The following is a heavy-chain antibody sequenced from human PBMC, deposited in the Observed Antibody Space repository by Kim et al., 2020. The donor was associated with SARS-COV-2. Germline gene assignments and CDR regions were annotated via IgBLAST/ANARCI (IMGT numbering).Heavy chain of an antibody. CDR1: GFTFSNTW. CDR2: IKSKINGGTT. J-gene: IGHJ4*02. D-gene: IGHD4-4*01. V-gene: IGHV3-15*01. Sequence: GGSLRLSCAASGFTFSNTWMSWVRQGPGKGLEWVGLIKSKINGGTTDDAAPVKGRFSISRADSKSTLYLQMSRLKTEDNSVYYCTTYAYSGKGFWGQGSLVTVSS. CDR3: TTYAYSGKGF.